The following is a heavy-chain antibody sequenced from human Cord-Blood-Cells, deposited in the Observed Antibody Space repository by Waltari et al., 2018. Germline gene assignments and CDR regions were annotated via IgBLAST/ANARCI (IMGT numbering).Heavy chain of an antibody. CDR3: ARNGGNFDY. CDR2: INHSGST. V-gene: IGHV4-34*01. J-gene: IGHJ4*02. D-gene: IGHD2-15*01. Sequence: QVQLQQWGAGLLKPSAPLSLTCAVYGGSFSGYYWSWIRQPHGKGLEWIGEINHSGSTNYNPSLKSRVTISVDTSKNQFSLKLSSVTAADTAVYYCARNGGNFDYWGQGTLVTVSS. CDR1: GGSFSGYY.